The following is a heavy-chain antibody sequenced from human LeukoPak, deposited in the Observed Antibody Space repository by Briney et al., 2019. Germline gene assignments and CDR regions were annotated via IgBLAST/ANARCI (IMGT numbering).Heavy chain of an antibody. CDR1: GGSFSGYY. CDR3: ARLKIQLWHYDAFDI. V-gene: IGHV4-34*01. D-gene: IGHD5-18*01. CDR2: INHSGST. Sequence: PSETLSLTCAVYGGSFSGYYWSWIRQPPGKGLEWIGEINHSGSTNYNPSLKSRVTISVDTSKSQFSLKLSSVTAADTAVYYCARLKIQLWHYDAFDIWGQGTMVTVSS. J-gene: IGHJ3*02.